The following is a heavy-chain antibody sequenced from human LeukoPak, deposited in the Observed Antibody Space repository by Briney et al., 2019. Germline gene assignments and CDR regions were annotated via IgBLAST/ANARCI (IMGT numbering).Heavy chain of an antibody. CDR3: ARAPRAYCSTTGSCFQDY. D-gene: IGHD2-2*01. CDR1: GGSIGASINSPNW. V-gene: IGHV4-4*02. J-gene: IGHJ4*02. CDR2: IFHSGST. Sequence: PSETLSLTCAVSGGSIGASINSPNWWSWVRQPPGKGLEWIGEIFHSGSTNYNPSLKSRVTMSVDKSKTQFSLNLTSVTAADTAVYFCARAPRAYCSTTGSCFQDYWGQGTLVTVSS.